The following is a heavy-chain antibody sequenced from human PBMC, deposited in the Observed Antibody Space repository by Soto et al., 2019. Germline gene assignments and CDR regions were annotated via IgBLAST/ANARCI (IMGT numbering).Heavy chain of an antibody. CDR3: ARELIVGAMGY. CDR2: ISYDGSNK. D-gene: IGHD1-26*01. CDR1: GFTFSSYA. Sequence: GGSLRLSCAASGFTFSSYAMHWVRQAPGKGLEWVAVISYDGSNKYYADSVKGRFTISRDNSKNTLYLQMNSLRAEDTAVYYCARELIVGAMGYWGQGTLVTVSS. V-gene: IGHV3-30-3*01. J-gene: IGHJ4*02.